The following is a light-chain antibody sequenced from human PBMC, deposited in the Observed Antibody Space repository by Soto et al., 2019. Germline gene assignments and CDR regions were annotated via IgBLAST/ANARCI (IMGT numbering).Light chain of an antibody. CDR1: QSISTW. CDR2: KAS. Sequence: DIQMTQSPSTLSASVGDRVTITCRASQSISTWLAWYQQKPGKAPRLLMYKASTLGSGVPLRFSGTGSGTEFSLTISSLQPVDFATYYCQQYDTYSPYTFGQGTKVEIK. V-gene: IGKV1-5*03. J-gene: IGKJ2*01. CDR3: QQYDTYSPYT.